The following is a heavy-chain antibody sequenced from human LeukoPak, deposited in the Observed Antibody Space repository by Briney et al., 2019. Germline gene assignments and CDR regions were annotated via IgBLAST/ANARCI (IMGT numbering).Heavy chain of an antibody. CDR3: AKKRVEEWAYLDY. D-gene: IGHD3-3*01. CDR1: GLTFTNSD. V-gene: IGHV3-23*01. J-gene: IGHJ4*02. CDR2: ISASGTIT. Sequence: GGSLRLSCAASGLTFTNSDLSWVRQAPGKGLEWVSSISASGTITFYAGSVKGRFTISRDDSRNTLYLQMNSLRAEDTAVYFCAKKRVEEWAYLDYWGQGTLVTVSS.